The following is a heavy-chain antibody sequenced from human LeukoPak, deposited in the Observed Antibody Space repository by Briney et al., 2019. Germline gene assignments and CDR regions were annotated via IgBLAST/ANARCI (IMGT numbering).Heavy chain of an antibody. Sequence: SETLSLTCTVSGGSISSGSYYWSWIRQPAGKGLEWIGRIYTSGSTNYNPSLKSRVTISVDTSKNQFSLKLSSVTAADTAGYYCARDGGSKPDYGGNYWFDPWGQGTLVTVSS. J-gene: IGHJ5*02. CDR3: ARDGGSKPDYGGNYWFDP. CDR1: GGSISSGSYY. V-gene: IGHV4-61*02. CDR2: IYTSGST. D-gene: IGHD4-23*01.